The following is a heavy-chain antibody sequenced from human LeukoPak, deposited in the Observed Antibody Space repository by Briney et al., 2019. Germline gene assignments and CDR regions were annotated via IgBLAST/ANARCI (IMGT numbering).Heavy chain of an antibody. V-gene: IGHV1-69*04. CDR2: IIPILDIA. CDR1: GGTFSNYA. J-gene: IGHJ4*02. Sequence: ASVTVSCKASGGTFSNYAISWVRQAPGQGLEWMGRIIPILDIAKYAQNFQGRVTITADKSTSTAYMEVSSLRSEDTALYYCAREEWDLRVFDYWGQGTLVTVSS. CDR3: AREEWDLRVFDY. D-gene: IGHD1-26*01.